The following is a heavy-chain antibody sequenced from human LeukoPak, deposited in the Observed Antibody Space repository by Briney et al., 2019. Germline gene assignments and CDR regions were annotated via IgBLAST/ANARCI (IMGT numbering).Heavy chain of an antibody. V-gene: IGHV3-9*01. Sequence: GRSLRLSCAASGFTFVDYAMPWVRQAPGKGLEWVSGISWNSGSIGYADSVKGRFTISRDNAKNSLYLQMNSLRAEDTALYYCAKGTTVTGFDYWGQGTLVTVSS. CDR2: ISWNSGSI. CDR1: GFTFVDYA. D-gene: IGHD4-17*01. J-gene: IGHJ4*02. CDR3: AKGTTVTGFDY.